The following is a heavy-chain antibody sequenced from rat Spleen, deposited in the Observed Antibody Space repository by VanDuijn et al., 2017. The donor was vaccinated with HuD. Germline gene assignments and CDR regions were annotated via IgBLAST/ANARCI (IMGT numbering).Heavy chain of an antibody. CDR3: VRQRWDVMDA. CDR2: ISAGGGFT. J-gene: IGHJ4*01. CDR1: GFTFSNYY. V-gene: IGHV5-25*01. Sequence: EVQLVESGGGLVQPGRSLKLSCAASGFTFSNYYMAWVRQAPTKGLEWVAYISAGGGFTYYRDSVRGRFTISRDNAKSTLYLQMDSLRSEDTATYDCVRQRWDVMDAWGQGASVTVSS.